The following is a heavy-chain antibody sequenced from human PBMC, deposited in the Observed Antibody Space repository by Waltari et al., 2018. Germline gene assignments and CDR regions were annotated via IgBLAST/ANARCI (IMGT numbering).Heavy chain of an antibody. Sequence: QLQLQQSGPGLVTPSQTLSLACSLSGDSISGSSYWNWVRQTAGEGREWLGYIYSSGSTKYNPSLQSRATISIVNKTQFSLKLAAVTAAGTAVYYCARSDVVVAPARNNYYFPMEVWGQGTTVTVSS. CDR3: ARSDVVVAPARNNYYFPMEV. CDR2: IYSSGST. J-gene: IGHJ6*03. V-gene: IGHV4-61*09. CDR1: GDSISGSSY. D-gene: IGHD2-21*01.